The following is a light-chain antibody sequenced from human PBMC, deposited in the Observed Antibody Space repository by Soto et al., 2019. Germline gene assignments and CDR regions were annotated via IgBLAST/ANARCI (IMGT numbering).Light chain of an antibody. CDR2: SAS. CDR3: QQYNNWPPIT. J-gene: IGKJ5*01. CDR1: QSISYN. V-gene: IGKV3-15*01. Sequence: EIVLTQSPATLSVSPGERATLSCRASQSISYNLAWYQQKPGQAPRVLIYSASTRATGIPARFSGSGSGTEFTLTISSLQSEDFAVYYCQQYNNWPPITFGQGTQREIK.